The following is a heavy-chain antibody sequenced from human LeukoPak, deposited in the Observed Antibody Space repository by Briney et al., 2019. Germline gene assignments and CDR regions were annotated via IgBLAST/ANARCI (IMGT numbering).Heavy chain of an antibody. CDR1: GYTYTIYY. J-gene: IGHJ6*02. Sequence: GASVNVSCKASGYTYTIYYMHWVRQAPGQGLEWMGLINPSAGTTTYAQKFQGRVTVTRDTSTSTVYMDLSSLKSEDTAVYYCARGKSSVWPVGLCMDVWGQGTTVTVSS. D-gene: IGHD6-19*01. CDR3: ARGKSSVWPVGLCMDV. CDR2: INPSAGTT. V-gene: IGHV1-46*01.